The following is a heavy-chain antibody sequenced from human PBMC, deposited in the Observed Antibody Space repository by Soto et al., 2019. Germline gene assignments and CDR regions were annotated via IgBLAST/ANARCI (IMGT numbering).Heavy chain of an antibody. J-gene: IGHJ6*02. D-gene: IGHD5-18*01. CDR1: GGTFSSYT. CDR2: IIPILGIA. V-gene: IGHV1-69*02. CDR3: ARVKYSYGYYYYYGMDV. Sequence: SVKVSCKASGGTFSSYTISWVRQAPGQGLEWMGRIIPILGIANYAQKFQGRVTITADKSTSTAYMELSSLRSEDTAVYYCARVKYSYGYYYYYGMDVWGQGTTVTVSS.